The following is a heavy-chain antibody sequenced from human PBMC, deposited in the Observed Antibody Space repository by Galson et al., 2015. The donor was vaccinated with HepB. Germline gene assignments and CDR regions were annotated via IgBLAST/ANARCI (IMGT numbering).Heavy chain of an antibody. CDR1: GFTFSSYA. J-gene: IGHJ5*02. D-gene: IGHD2-21*02. Sequence: SLRLSCAASGFTFSSYAMSWVRQAPGKGLEWVSAISGSGGSTYYADSVKGRFTISRDNSKNTLYLQMNSLRAEDTAVYYCFVVVTVSWFDPWGQGTLVTVSS. CDR2: ISGSGGST. CDR3: FVVVTVSWFDP. V-gene: IGHV3-23*01.